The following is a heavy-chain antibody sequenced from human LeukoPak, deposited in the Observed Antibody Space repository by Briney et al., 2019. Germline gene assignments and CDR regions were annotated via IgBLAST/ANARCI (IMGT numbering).Heavy chain of an antibody. D-gene: IGHD5-18*01. CDR2: INPNSGGT. J-gene: IGHJ4*02. CDR3: ARVKFGGYSYGDHFDY. V-gene: IGHV1-2*02. CDR1: GYTFTGYY. Sequence: GASVKVSCKASGYTFTGYYMHWVRQAPGQGLEWMGWINPNSGGTNYAQKFQGRVTMTRDTSISTAYMELSRLRSDDTAVYYCARVKFGGYSYGDHFDYWGQGTLVTVSS.